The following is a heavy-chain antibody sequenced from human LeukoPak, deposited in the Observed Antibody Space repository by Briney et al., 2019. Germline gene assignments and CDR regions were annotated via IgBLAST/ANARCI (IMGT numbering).Heavy chain of an antibody. D-gene: IGHD2-8*01. V-gene: IGHV5-51*01. CDR3: ARSEGYYTTSGSFYFDY. CDR2: IFPGDSDT. Sequence: GESLKISCKGFGYSLTSYWIGWVRQMPGKGLEWMGIIFPGDSDTRYSPSFQGQVTISADKSLSTASLQWRSLKASDSAIYYCARSEGYYTTSGSFYFDYWGQGTLVTVSS. J-gene: IGHJ4*02. CDR1: GYSLTSYW.